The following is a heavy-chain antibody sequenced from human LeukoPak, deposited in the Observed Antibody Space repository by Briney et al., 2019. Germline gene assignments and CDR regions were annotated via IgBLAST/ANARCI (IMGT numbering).Heavy chain of an antibody. CDR3: ARDGGTIFGAVVPWFDY. J-gene: IGHJ4*02. Sequence: PSETLSLTCTVSGGSISSYYWSWIRQPAGKGLEWIGRIYTSGSTNYNPSLKSRVTMSVDTSKNQFSLKLSSVTAADTAVYYCARDGGTIFGAVVPWFDYWGQGTLVTVSS. D-gene: IGHD3-3*01. CDR2: IYTSGST. V-gene: IGHV4-4*07. CDR1: GGSISSYY.